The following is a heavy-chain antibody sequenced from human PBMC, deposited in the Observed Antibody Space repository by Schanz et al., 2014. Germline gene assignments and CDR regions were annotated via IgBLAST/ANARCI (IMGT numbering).Heavy chain of an antibody. J-gene: IGHJ4*02. V-gene: IGHV3-7*04. D-gene: IGHD3-10*01. CDR1: GFTFSKYW. CDR3: VRDNYYGSGSCAY. CDR2: IKQDGSEK. Sequence: EVQLLESGGGLVRPGGSLRLSCGGSGFTFSKYWMSWVRQAPGKGLEWVANIKQDGSEKYYVDAVKGRFTISRDNAKNSMYLHMKSLRGEDTAVYYCVRDNYYGSGSCAYWGQGTLVTVSS.